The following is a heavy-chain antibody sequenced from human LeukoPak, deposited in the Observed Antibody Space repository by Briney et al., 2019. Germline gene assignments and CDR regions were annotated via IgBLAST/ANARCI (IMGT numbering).Heavy chain of an antibody. CDR1: GLTFSSFD. V-gene: IGHV3-23*01. CDR3: AKEVLAVAGTGNWFDP. CDR2: ISRNGGST. D-gene: IGHD6-19*01. Sequence: PGGSLRLSCAASGLTFSSFDMHGAPEATGRGGEGVSDISRNGGSTYYADYVKDLFIISRDNSRNTLYLQMNSLRVEDTAVYYCAKEVLAVAGTGNWFDPWGQGTLVTVSS. J-gene: IGHJ5*02.